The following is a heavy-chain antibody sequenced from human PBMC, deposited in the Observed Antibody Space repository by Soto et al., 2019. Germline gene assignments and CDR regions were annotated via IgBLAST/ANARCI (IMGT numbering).Heavy chain of an antibody. CDR3: ARHFCSGGACYYGADFDY. CDR2: IDPSDSYT. D-gene: IGHD2-15*01. Sequence: GESLKISCKGSGYTFTNFWITWVRQMPGKGLEWMGRIDPSDSYTNYSPSFQGHVTISADKSFSTAYLQWSSLEASDTAMYYCARHFCSGGACYYGADFDYWGQGTLVTVSS. J-gene: IGHJ4*02. CDR1: GYTFTNFW. V-gene: IGHV5-10-1*01.